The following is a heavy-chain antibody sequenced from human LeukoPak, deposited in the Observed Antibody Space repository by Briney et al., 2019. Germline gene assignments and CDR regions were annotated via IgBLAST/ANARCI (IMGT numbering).Heavy chain of an antibody. J-gene: IGHJ4*02. CDR3: ARVHCSGGSCYGEVFDY. Sequence: GASVKVSCKASGYTFTNYYMRWVRQAPGQGLEWVGIINPSGGSTYYAQKFQGRVTMTRDTSTTTAHMELSSLISEDTAVYYCARVHCSGGSCYGEVFDYWGQGTLVTVSS. CDR1: GYTFTNYY. CDR2: INPSGGST. V-gene: IGHV1-46*01. D-gene: IGHD2-15*01.